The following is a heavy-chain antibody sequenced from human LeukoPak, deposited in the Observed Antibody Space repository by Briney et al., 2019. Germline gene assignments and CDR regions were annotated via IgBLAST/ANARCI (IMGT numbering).Heavy chain of an antibody. CDR1: GGSISSYY. CDR3: ARDLDNSGWYVFDY. D-gene: IGHD6-19*01. J-gene: IGHJ4*02. V-gene: IGHV4-59*01. Sequence: SETLSLTCTVSGGSISSYYWSWIRQPPGKGLEWIGYIYYSGSTNYNPSLKSRVTISVDTSKNQFSLKLSSVTAADTAVYYCARDLDNSGWYVFDYWGPGTLVTVSS. CDR2: IYYSGST.